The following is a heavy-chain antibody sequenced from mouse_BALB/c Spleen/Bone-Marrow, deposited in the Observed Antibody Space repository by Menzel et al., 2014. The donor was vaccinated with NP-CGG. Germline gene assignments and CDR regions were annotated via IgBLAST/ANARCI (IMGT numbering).Heavy chain of an antibody. V-gene: IGHV7-3*02. D-gene: IGHD2-4*01. CDR1: GFTITDYY. J-gene: IGHJ1*01. CDR3: ARDINYDNHCYFDD. Sequence: EVQLLESGGGFAQSGRSLMLSCSTSGFTITDYYMSWVCQPPGKALDWLGFFRNKAKGYTTEYSASVKGRFTISRDNSRSILYRQMNPLRTKDRAAYYCARDINYDNHCYFDDWGEGTTVTVSS. CDR2: FRNKAKGYTT.